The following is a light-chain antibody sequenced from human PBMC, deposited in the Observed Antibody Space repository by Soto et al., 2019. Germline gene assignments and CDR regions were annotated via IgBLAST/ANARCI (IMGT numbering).Light chain of an antibody. CDR3: QQLQT. CDR1: QDISGY. CDR2: AAS. J-gene: IGKJ1*01. V-gene: IGKV1-9*01. Sequence: DIQLTQSPSFLSASVGDRVTITCRASQDISGYLAWYQQKPGKAPKLLIFAASTLQSGVPSRFSGSGSGTEFTLTISNLQPEDFATYYCQQLQTFGQGTRVEIK.